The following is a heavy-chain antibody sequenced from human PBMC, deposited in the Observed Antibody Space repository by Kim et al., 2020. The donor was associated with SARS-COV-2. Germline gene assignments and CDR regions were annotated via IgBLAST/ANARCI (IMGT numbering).Heavy chain of an antibody. J-gene: IGHJ6*03. Sequence: NPSLKSRVTISVDTSKNQFSLKLSSVTAADTAVYYCARGIGAYYYYYMDVWGKGTTVTVSS. V-gene: IGHV4-34*01. D-gene: IGHD3-10*01. CDR3: ARGIGAYYYYYMDV.